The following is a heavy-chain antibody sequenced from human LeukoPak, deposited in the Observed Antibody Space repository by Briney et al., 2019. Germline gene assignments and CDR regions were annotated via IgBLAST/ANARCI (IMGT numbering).Heavy chain of an antibody. CDR1: GFTFSDYH. CDR2: ISSGGNTI. Sequence: PGASLRLSCAASGFTFSDYHMNWIRQAPGKGLEWVSYISSGGNTIYFADSVNGRFTLSRDSARNSLSLQMNSLTAEDTAVYYCAAGRDIAVAGPGGYFDYWGRGTLVTVSS. V-gene: IGHV3-11*01. J-gene: IGHJ4*02. CDR3: AAGRDIAVAGPGGYFDY. D-gene: IGHD6-19*01.